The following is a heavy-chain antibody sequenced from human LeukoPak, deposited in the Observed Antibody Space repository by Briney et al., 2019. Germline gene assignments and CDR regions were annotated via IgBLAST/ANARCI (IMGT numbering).Heavy chain of an antibody. D-gene: IGHD6-13*01. CDR2: FNPSGSST. CDR3: ARFSSSWYSSFDY. CDR1: GYTFTSFY. J-gene: IGHJ4*02. Sequence: ASVKVSCKASGYTFTSFYMHWVRQAPGQGLEWMGIFNPSGSSTTYAQKFQGRVTMTRDTSTSIVYMELSSLGSEDTAVYYCARFSSSWYSSFDYWGQGTLVTVSS. V-gene: IGHV1-46*01.